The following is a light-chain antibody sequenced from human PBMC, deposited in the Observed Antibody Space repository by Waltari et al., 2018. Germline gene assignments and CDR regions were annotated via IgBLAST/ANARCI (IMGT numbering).Light chain of an antibody. V-gene: IGLV1-51*01. Sequence: QSVLTQAPSVSAAPGQTVTISCSGTTPNIGNNYVSWYQQLPGAAPKIVIYEDNRRPSGMPDRVSGSKSGASATLGITGLQTGDEADYYCGSWDSSLGIGVLGGGTRLTVL. J-gene: IGLJ3*02. CDR2: EDN. CDR1: TPNIGNNY. CDR3: GSWDSSLGIGV.